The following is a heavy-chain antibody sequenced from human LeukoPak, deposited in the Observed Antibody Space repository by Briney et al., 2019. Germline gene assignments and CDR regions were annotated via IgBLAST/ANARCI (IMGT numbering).Heavy chain of an antibody. V-gene: IGHV3-23*01. D-gene: IGHD3-22*01. CDR2: ISGSGGST. CDR3: AKDGTPYYYDSSGYYGNWFDP. CDR1: GFTFSSYA. J-gene: IGHJ5*02. Sequence: GSPRLSCAASGFTFSSYAMSWVRQAPGKGLEWVSAISGSGGSTYYADSVKGRFTISRDNSKNTLYLQMNSLRAEDTAVYYCAKDGTPYYYDSSGYYGNWFDPWGQGTLVTVSS.